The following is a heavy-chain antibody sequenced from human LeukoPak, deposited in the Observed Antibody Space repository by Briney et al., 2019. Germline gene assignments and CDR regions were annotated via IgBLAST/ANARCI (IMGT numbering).Heavy chain of an antibody. CDR3: AREALVFKFYY. Sequence: GGSLRLSCAASGFTFDNYEMNWVRQAPGKGLEWVSYISSSGSNIYYADSVKGRFTISRDNDKNSLYLQMNNLRVEDTAVYYCAREALVFKFYYWGQGTLVTVSS. V-gene: IGHV3-48*03. CDR1: GFTFDNYE. D-gene: IGHD2-21*01. J-gene: IGHJ4*02. CDR2: ISSSGSNI.